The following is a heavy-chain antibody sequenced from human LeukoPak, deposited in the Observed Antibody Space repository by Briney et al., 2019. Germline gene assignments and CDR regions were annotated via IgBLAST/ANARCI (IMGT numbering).Heavy chain of an antibody. CDR2: IKQDGSEK. Sequence: GGSLRLSCAASGFTFSSYWMSWVRQAPGKGLEWVANIKQDGSEKYYVDSVKGRFTISRDNAKNSLYLQMNSLRAEDTAMYYCARESIAAAGFEFDYWGQGTLVTVSS. J-gene: IGHJ4*02. CDR1: GFTFSSYW. CDR3: ARESIAAAGFEFDY. V-gene: IGHV3-7*01. D-gene: IGHD6-13*01.